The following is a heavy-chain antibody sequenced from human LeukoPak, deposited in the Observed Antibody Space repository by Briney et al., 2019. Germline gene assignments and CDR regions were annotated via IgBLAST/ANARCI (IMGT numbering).Heavy chain of an antibody. CDR3: ARISLAPSDNFDS. CDR2: ICSSIGCT. D-gene: IGHD1-1*01. V-gene: IGHV3-23*01. J-gene: IGHJ4*02. Sequence: GGSLRLSCAASAFTFSSHPMSWVRRAPGKGLEWVSSICSSIGCTYYADSVRGRFAISRDDSKNTLYLQMNSLRAEDTAVCYCARISLAPSDNFDSWGQGTLVTVSS. CDR1: AFTFSSHP.